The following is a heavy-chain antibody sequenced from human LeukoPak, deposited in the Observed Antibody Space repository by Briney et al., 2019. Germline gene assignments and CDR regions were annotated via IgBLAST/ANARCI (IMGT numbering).Heavy chain of an antibody. J-gene: IGHJ4*02. Sequence: QPGGSLRLYCAASGFTFSNFWMHWVRQAPGKGLVWVALIYGDGSFTRYADSVKGRFTISRDNAKNSLYLQMNSLRAEDTAVYYCAITHYGGNSLAGRWGQGTLVTVSS. CDR2: IYGDGSFT. D-gene: IGHD4-23*01. CDR1: GFTFSNFW. CDR3: AITHYGGNSLAGR. V-gene: IGHV3-74*01.